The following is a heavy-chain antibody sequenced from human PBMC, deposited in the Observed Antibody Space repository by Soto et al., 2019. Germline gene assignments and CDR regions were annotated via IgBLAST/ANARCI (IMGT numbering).Heavy chain of an antibody. Sequence: SGPTLVNPTPTLTLTCTFSGFSLSTSGVGVGWIRQPPGKALEWLALIYWNDDKRYSPSLKSRLTITKDTSKNQVVLTMTNMDPVDTATYCCAHRRGYSSFSGFGPWGQGTLVTVPS. J-gene: IGHJ5*02. V-gene: IGHV2-5*01. CDR2: IYWNDDK. D-gene: IGHD6-13*01. CDR1: GFSLSTSGVG. CDR3: AHRRGYSSFSGFGP.